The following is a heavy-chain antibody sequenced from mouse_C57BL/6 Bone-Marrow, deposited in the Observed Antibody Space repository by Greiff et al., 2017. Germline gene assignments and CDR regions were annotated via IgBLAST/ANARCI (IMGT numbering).Heavy chain of an antibody. D-gene: IGHD2-2*01. CDR1: GYTFTNYW. CDR3: ARSYAYDDDTMDY. CDR2: MHPNGGSP. Sequence: VQLQQPGAELVKPGASVKLSCKASGYTFTNYWMHWVKQRPGQGLEWIGMMHPNGGSPDYNEKFKSEATLSVDKSARTAYMELSSLTSEDAAVYYCARSYAYDDDTMDYWGQGTSVTVSS. J-gene: IGHJ4*01. V-gene: IGHV1-64*01.